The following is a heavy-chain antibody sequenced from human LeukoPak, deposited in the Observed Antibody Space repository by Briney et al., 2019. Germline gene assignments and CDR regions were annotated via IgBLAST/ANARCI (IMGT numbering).Heavy chain of an antibody. V-gene: IGHV4-59*08. CDR2: IYYSGST. CDR3: ARRSESGYTYGIFDY. CDR1: GGSISGYY. Sequence: PSEALSLTCTVSGGSISGYYWSWIRQPPGKGLEWIGYIYYSGSTNYNPSLKSRVTISVDTSKNQFSLKLSSVTAADTAVYFCARRSESGYTYGIFDYWGQGTLVTVSS. D-gene: IGHD5-18*01. J-gene: IGHJ4*02.